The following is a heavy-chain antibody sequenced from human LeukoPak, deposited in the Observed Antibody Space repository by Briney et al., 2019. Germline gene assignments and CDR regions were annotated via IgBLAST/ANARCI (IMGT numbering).Heavy chain of an antibody. CDR2: INYSGTT. CDR3: SRFSFGRNWFDP. D-gene: IGHD3-10*01. V-gene: IGHV4-59*01. CDR1: GDSISSEY. J-gene: IGHJ5*02. Sequence: SETLSLTRTVSGDSISSEYWTWIRQPPGQGLEWIAYINYSGTTNYNPSLKSRVTISMDTPKNQFSLNLSSVTAADTAVYYCSRFSFGRNWFDPWGQGTLVTVSS.